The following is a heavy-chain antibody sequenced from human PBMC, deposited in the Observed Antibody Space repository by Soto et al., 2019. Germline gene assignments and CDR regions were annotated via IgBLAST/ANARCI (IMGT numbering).Heavy chain of an antibody. V-gene: IGHV1-18*01. D-gene: IGHD3-9*01. CDR1: GYTFTSYG. CDR3: ARGLAYDILTMYYFDY. Sequence: ASVKVSCKASGYTFTSYGISWVRQAPGQGLEWMGWISAYNGNTNYAQKLQGRVTMTTDTSTSTAYMELRSLRSDDTAVYYCARGLAYDILTMYYFDYWGQGTLVTVSS. J-gene: IGHJ4*02. CDR2: ISAYNGNT.